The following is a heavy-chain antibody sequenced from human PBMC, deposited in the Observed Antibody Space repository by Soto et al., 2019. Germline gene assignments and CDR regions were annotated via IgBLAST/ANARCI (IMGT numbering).Heavy chain of an antibody. CDR3: ARRLYSGSSNFDY. D-gene: IGHD1-26*01. CDR1: GGSISSYD. Sequence: SETLSVTCTVSGGSISSYDLSWIRQPPGKGLEWIGYIYYSGSTYYNPSLKSRVTISVDTSKNQFSLKLSSVTAADTAVYYCARRLYSGSSNFDYWGQGTLVTVSS. V-gene: IGHV4-59*06. J-gene: IGHJ4*02. CDR2: IYYSGST.